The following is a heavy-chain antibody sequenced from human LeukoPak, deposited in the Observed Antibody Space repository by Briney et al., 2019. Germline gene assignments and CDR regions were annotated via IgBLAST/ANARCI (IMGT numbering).Heavy chain of an antibody. Sequence: SETLSLTCTVSGGSISSSSYYWGWIRQPPGKGLEWIGSIYYSGSTYYNPSLKSRVTISVDTSKNQFSLKLSSVTAADTAVYYCAREVRDGYNSYAFDIWGQGTMVTVSS. D-gene: IGHD5-24*01. J-gene: IGHJ3*02. CDR1: GGSISSSSYY. CDR2: IYYSGST. CDR3: AREVRDGYNSYAFDI. V-gene: IGHV4-39*02.